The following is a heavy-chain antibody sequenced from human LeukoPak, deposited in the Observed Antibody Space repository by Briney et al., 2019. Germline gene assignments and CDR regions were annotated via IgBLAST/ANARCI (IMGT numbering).Heavy chain of an antibody. J-gene: IGHJ5*02. CDR1: GGSFSGYY. CDR2: INHSGST. CDR3: ARGGQQQLVPTQGPRIIRRAWFDP. Sequence: TSETLSLTCAVYGGSFSGYYWSWIRQPPGKGLEWIGEINHSGSTNYNPSLKSRVTISVDTSKNQFSLKLSSVTAADTAVYYCARGGQQQLVPTQGPRIIRRAWFDPWGQGTLVTVSS. V-gene: IGHV4-34*01. D-gene: IGHD6-13*01.